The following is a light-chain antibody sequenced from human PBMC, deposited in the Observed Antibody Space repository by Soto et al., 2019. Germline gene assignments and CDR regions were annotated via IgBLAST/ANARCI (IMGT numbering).Light chain of an antibody. V-gene: IGKV1-9*01. CDR3: EQLNGSPWT. Sequence: IQLTPSPSSLSASVGDRVTITCRASPAIASFLAWYQQKPGTAPKLLIYDAATLQSGAPSRFSGSRSGTASTLTTGGLRPEDFPTYYGEQLNGSPWTFGQGTKVEIK. J-gene: IGKJ1*01. CDR1: PAIASF. CDR2: DAA.